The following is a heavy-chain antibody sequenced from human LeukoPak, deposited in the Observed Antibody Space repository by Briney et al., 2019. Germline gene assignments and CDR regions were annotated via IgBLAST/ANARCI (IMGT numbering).Heavy chain of an antibody. J-gene: IGHJ4*02. CDR2: IYNSGST. V-gene: IGHV4-59*01. CDR1: GGSISSYY. Sequence: SETLSLTCTVSGGSISSYYWSWIRQPPGKGLEWIGYIYNSGSTNYNPSLKSRVTISVDTSKNQFSLKLSSVTAADTAVYYCARIYSSGWYYPFDYWGQGTLVTVSS. D-gene: IGHD6-19*01. CDR3: ARIYSSGWYYPFDY.